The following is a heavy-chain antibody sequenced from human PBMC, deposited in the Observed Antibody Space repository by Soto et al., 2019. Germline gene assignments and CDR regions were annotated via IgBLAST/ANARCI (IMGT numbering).Heavy chain of an antibody. V-gene: IGHV1-18*04. CDR1: GYAFSKYG. Sequence: QLQLVQSGAEVERPGASVRVSCKAYGYAFSKYGISWIRQAPGQGLEWMGWIRPDNGDTNYAQKFQGRVTMTTDTSSNTADMELRSLRSDDTAVYYCATSYDSGFDPWGQGTLVSVSS. D-gene: IGHD5-12*01. CDR2: IRPDNGDT. CDR3: ATSYDSGFDP. J-gene: IGHJ5*02.